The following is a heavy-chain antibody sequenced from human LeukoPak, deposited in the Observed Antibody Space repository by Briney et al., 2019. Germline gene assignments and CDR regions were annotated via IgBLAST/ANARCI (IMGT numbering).Heavy chain of an antibody. CDR3: ATQPPVLDAFDI. V-gene: IGHV1-24*01. Sequence: ASVKVSRKVSGYTLTELSMPWERQAPGKGLGWMGGFDPEVGETIYAQKFQGTVTMTEDTSTDTAYMELRSLRSENRAVYYCATQPPVLDAFDIWGEGTMVTVSS. CDR1: GYTLTELS. J-gene: IGHJ3*02. CDR2: FDPEVGET.